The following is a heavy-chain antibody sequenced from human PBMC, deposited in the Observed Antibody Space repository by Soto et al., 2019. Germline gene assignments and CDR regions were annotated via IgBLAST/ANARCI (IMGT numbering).Heavy chain of an antibody. CDR3: ARVPYSNQYYFDY. J-gene: IGHJ4*02. V-gene: IGHV4-31*03. CDR2: IYYSGST. Sequence: SETLSLTCTASGGSISSGGYYWSWIRQHPGKGLEWIGYIYYSGSTYYNPSLKSRVTISVDTSKNQFSLKLSSVTAADTAVYYCARVPYSNQYYFDYWGQGTLVTVSS. D-gene: IGHD4-4*01. CDR1: GGSISSGGYY.